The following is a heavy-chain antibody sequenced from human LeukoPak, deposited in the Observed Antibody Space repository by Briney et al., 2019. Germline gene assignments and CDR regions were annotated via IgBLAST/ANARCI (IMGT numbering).Heavy chain of an antibody. V-gene: IGHV3-30*18. J-gene: IGHJ4*02. CDR3: AKDEIGAVAGLLDY. Sequence: GESLKISCAASGFTFSSYGMYWVRQAPGKGLEWVAVISFDGSNKYYADSVRGRFTVSRDNSKDTLYLQMNSLRAEDTAVYYCAKDEIGAVAGLLDYWGQGILVTVSS. CDR2: ISFDGSNK. CDR1: GFTFSSYG. D-gene: IGHD6-19*01.